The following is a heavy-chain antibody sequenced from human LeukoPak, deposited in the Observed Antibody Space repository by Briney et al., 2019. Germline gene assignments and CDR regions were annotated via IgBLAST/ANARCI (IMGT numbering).Heavy chain of an antibody. CDR3: AATIVGATIIDAFDI. D-gene: IGHD1-26*01. CDR1: GFTVPSSA. V-gene: IGHV1-58*01. J-gene: IGHJ3*02. CDR2: IVVGRGNT. Sequence: SVKVSCKASGFTVPSSAVQWVRQARGQRLEWIGWIVVGRGNTNYAQKFQERVTITRDMSSDTAYMVLGSLRSEDTAIYYCAATIVGATIIDAFDIWGQGTLVTVSS.